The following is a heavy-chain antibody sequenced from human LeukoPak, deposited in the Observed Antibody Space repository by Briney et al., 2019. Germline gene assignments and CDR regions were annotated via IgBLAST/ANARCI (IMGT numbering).Heavy chain of an antibody. D-gene: IGHD3-16*02. V-gene: IGHV4-39*07. CDR2: IYYSGST. Sequence: PSETLSLTCTVSGVSISSSSYYWGWLRQPPGKGLEWIVSIYYSGSTYYNPSLKSRVTISVDPSKQQISLRLSSVTAGDTAIYYCAGLIIGQWRGRGNNWFDPWGQGTLVTVSS. J-gene: IGHJ5*02. CDR1: GVSISSSSYY. CDR3: AGLIIGQWRGRGNNWFDP.